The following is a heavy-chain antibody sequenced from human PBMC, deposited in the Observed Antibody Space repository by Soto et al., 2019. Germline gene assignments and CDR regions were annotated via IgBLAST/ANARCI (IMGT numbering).Heavy chain of an antibody. CDR2: IYYSGST. CDR3: ARDKWGAVAGTRDAFVI. Sequence: SETLSLTCTVSGGSISSYYWSWIRQPPGKGLEWIGYIYYSGSTNYNPSLKSRVTISVDTSKNQFSLKLSSVTAADTAVYYCARDKWGAVAGTRDAFVIWGQGTMVTVSS. J-gene: IGHJ3*02. CDR1: GGSISSYY. V-gene: IGHV4-59*01. D-gene: IGHD6-19*01.